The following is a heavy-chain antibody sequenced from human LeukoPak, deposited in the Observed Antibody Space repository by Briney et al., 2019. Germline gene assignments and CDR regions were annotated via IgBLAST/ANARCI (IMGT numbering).Heavy chain of an antibody. CDR2: IYQSGST. CDR1: GYSISTGRY. D-gene: IGHD2-2*01. J-gene: IGHJ4*02. Sequence: SETLSLTRAVSGYSISTGRYWGWIQQPPGKGLEWIGSIYQSGSTYYNPSLKSRVTISVDTSKNQFSLNLRSVTAADTAVYYCARSLSTAGIDYWGQGTLVTVSS. V-gene: IGHV4-38-2*01. CDR3: ARSLSTAGIDY.